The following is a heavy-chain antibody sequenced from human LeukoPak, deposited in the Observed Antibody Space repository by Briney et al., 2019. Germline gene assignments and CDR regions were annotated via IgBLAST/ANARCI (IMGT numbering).Heavy chain of an antibody. V-gene: IGHV4-59*08. CDR1: GGSISSYY. Sequence: SETLSLTCTVSGGSISSYYWIWIRQPPGKGLEWIGDINYSGSTNYNPSLKSRVTISVDTSKNRFSLKLSSVTAADTAVYYCVRRGGASSGALDVWGQGTTVTVSS. CDR2: INYSGST. D-gene: IGHD5-18*01. J-gene: IGHJ6*02. CDR3: VRRGGASSGALDV.